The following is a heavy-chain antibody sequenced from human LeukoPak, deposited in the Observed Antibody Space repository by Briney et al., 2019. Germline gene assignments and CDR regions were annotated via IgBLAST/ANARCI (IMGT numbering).Heavy chain of an antibody. V-gene: IGHV4-34*01. CDR3: ARGFGGTDY. CDR1: GGSFSSYY. D-gene: IGHD4-23*01. J-gene: IGHJ4*02. Sequence: SETLSLTCAVYGGSFSSYYWSWIRQPPGKGLEWIGEIYHSGDTNYNPSLKSRVTISVDTSKNQFSLKLSSVTAADTAVYYCARGFGGTDYWGQGTLVTVSS. CDR2: IYHSGDT.